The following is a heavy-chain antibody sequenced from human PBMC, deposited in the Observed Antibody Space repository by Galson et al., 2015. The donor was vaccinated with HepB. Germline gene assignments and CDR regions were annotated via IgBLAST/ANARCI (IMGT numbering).Heavy chain of an antibody. CDR3: AKGPRPVLVAYAIVTRDSPSYGDYTDY. D-gene: IGHD2-8*02. Sequence: SLRLSCAASGFTFSSYAMSWVRQAPGKGLEWVSAISGSGGSTYYADSVKGRFTISRDNSKNTLYLQMNSLRAEDTAVYYCAKGPRPVLVAYAIVTRDSPSYGDYTDYWGQGTLVTVSS. CDR1: GFTFSSYA. V-gene: IGHV3-23*01. J-gene: IGHJ4*02. CDR2: ISGSGGST.